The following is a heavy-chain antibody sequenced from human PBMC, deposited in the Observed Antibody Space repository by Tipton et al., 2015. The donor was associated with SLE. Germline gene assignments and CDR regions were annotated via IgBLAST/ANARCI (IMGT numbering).Heavy chain of an antibody. D-gene: IGHD5-18*01. Sequence: TLSLTCAVYGGSFSGYYWSWIRQPPGKGLEWIGEINHSGSTNYNPSLKSRVTISVGTSKNQFSLKLSSVTAADTAVYYCARAPGQLWPWDYWGQGTLVTVSS. V-gene: IGHV4-34*01. J-gene: IGHJ4*02. CDR3: ARAPGQLWPWDY. CDR2: INHSGST. CDR1: GGSFSGYY.